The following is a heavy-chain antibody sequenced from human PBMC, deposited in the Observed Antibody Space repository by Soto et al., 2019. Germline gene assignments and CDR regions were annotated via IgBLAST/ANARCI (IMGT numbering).Heavy chain of an antibody. V-gene: IGHV4-34*01. J-gene: IGHJ4*02. CDR3: ARRHSSSAVLDY. CDR1: GGSFSGYY. Sequence: QVQLQQWGAGLLKPSETLSLTCAVYGGSFSGYYWSWIRQPPGKGLEWLGEINHSGSTNYNPCIKRRVTISVDTSHNQFSLKLSSVTAADTAVYYCARRHSSSAVLDYWGQGTLVTVSS. CDR2: INHSGST. D-gene: IGHD6-13*01.